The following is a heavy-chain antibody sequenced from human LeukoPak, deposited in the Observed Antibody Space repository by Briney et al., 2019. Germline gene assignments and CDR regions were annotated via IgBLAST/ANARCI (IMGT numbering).Heavy chain of an antibody. V-gene: IGHV4-61*02. CDR1: GGSISSGSYY. J-gene: IGHJ3*02. CDR3: ARVIGGEPYDSIAPDAFDI. D-gene: IGHD3-22*01. Sequence: PSETLSLTCTVSGGSISSGSYYWSWIRQPAGKGLEWIGRIYTSGSTNYNPSLKSRVTISVDTSKNQFSLKLSSVTAADTAVYYCARVIGGEPYDSIAPDAFDIWGQGTMVTVSS. CDR2: IYTSGST.